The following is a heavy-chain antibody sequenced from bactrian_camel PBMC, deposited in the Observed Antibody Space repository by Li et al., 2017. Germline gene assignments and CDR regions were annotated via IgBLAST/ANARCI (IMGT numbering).Heavy chain of an antibody. J-gene: IGHJ4*01. CDR3: AGDRPYGAWYMESEYRY. CDR1: ADALMY. D-gene: IGHD6*01. CDR2: VSTGGSST. Sequence: HVQLVESGGGSAQAGGSLRLSCSASADALMYMAWFRQAPGQKREAVAAVSTGGSSTMYVDSVKGRFTISRGSGKNTVHLQMNNLIPEDTGVYYCAGDRPYGAWYMESEYRYWGRGTQVTVS. V-gene: IGHV3S53*01.